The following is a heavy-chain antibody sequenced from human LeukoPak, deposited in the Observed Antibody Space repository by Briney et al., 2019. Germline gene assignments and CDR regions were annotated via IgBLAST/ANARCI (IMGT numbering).Heavy chain of an antibody. CDR1: GYTFINYY. J-gene: IGHJ4*02. V-gene: IGHV1-46*01. D-gene: IGHD1-26*01. CDR3: AREFSGYIDF. Sequence: ASVKVSCKASGYTFINYYMHWVRQAPGQGLEWMGIINPSGGGTSYAQKFQGRVTMTRDTSTSTVYMEVSSLRSEDTAVYCCAREFSGYIDFWGQGTLVTVSS. CDR2: INPSGGGT.